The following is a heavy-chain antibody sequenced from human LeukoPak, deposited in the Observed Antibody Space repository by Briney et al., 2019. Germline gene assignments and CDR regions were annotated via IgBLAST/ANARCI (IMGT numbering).Heavy chain of an antibody. J-gene: IGHJ6*03. V-gene: IGHV4-4*07. CDR1: GGSISSYY. CDR3: ARDRIEGPQPPNYDFWSGPYYYYYMDV. Sequence: SETLSLTCTVSGGSISSYYWSWIRQPAGKGLEWIGRIYTSGSTDYNPSLKSRVTISVDTSKNQFSLKLSSVTAADTAVYYCARDRIEGPQPPNYDFWSGPYYYYYMDVWGKGTTVTVSS. CDR2: IYTSGST. D-gene: IGHD3-3*01.